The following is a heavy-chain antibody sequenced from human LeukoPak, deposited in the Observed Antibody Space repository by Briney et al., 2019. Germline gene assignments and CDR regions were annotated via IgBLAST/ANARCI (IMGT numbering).Heavy chain of an antibody. Sequence: GGSLRLSCGASGFTFSSYAMSWVRQAPGKGLEWVSGISGSDGYTYYADSVKGRFTISRDNSKNTLSLQMNSLRAEDTAVYYCAKSTMIVVVTNTEFDYWGQGTLVTVSS. CDR3: AKSTMIVVVTNTEFDY. D-gene: IGHD3-22*01. J-gene: IGHJ4*02. CDR1: GFTFSSYA. V-gene: IGHV3-23*01. CDR2: ISGSDGYT.